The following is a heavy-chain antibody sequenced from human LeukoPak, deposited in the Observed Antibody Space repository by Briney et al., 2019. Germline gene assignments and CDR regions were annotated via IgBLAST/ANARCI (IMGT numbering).Heavy chain of an antibody. CDR2: IYSDNT. CDR1: GFTFSSSW. J-gene: IGHJ4*02. CDR3: ARRAGAYSHPYDY. Sequence: PGGSLRLSCAASGFTFSSSWMSWARQAPGKGLEWVSFIYSDNTHYSDSVKGRFTISRDNSKNTLYLQMNSLRAEDTAVYYCARRAGAYSHPYDYWGQGTLVTVSS. V-gene: IGHV3-53*01. D-gene: IGHD4/OR15-4a*01.